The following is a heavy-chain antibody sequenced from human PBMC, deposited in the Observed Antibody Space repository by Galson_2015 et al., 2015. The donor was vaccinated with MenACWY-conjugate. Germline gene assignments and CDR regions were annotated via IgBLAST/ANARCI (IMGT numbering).Heavy chain of an antibody. V-gene: IGHV3-30*03. CDR1: GFTFSSYG. CDR3: ARERVTQALDY. Sequence: SLRLSCAASGFTFSSYGMHWVRQAPGKGLEWVAVISYDGSKKYYADSVKGRFTISRDNSKNTLYLQMNSLRAEDTAVYYCARERVTQALDYWGQGTLVTVSS. D-gene: IGHD2-21*02. CDR2: ISYDGSKK. J-gene: IGHJ4*02.